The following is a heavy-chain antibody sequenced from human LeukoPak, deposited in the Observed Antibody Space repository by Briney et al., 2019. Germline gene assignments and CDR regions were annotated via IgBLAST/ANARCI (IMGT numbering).Heavy chain of an antibody. CDR1: GFPFSNHG. V-gene: IGHV3-30*18. Sequence: GGSLRLSCVASGFPFSNHGIHWVRQAPGKGLEWVVIISHGGSDKYYAESVKGRFTISRDNSKNIVYLQMNSLRPEDTAVYYCAKADVGYYSYGLDVWGQGTTVTVSS. D-gene: IGHD6-13*01. CDR2: ISHGGSDK. J-gene: IGHJ6*02. CDR3: AKADVGYYSYGLDV.